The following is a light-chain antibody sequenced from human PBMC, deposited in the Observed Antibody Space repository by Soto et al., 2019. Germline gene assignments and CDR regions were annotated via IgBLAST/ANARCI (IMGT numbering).Light chain of an antibody. CDR3: QHYGSSLYT. CDR2: GTF. J-gene: IGKJ2*01. V-gene: IGKV3-20*01. CDR1: QSVTSNY. Sequence: EIVLTQSPGTLSLSPGERATLSCRASQSVTSNYLAWYQQKPGQAPRLLIYGTFNRATGIPDRFSGSGSGTDFTLTISRLEPEDSAVYYCQHYGSSLYTFAQGTKVDIK.